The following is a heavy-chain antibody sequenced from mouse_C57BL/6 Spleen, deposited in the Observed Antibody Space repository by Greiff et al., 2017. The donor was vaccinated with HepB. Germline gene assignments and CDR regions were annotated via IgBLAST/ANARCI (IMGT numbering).Heavy chain of an antibody. V-gene: IGHV1-69*01. D-gene: IGHD3-2*02. CDR2: IDPSDSYT. J-gene: IGHJ2*01. CDR3: ARLSSGYFDY. Sequence: QVQLQQPGAELVMPGASVKLSCKASGYTFTSCWMHWVKQRPGQGLEWIGEIDPSDSYTNYNQKFKGKSTLTVDKSSSTAYMQLSSLTSEDSAVYYCARLSSGYFDYWGQGTTLTVSS. CDR1: GYTFTSCW.